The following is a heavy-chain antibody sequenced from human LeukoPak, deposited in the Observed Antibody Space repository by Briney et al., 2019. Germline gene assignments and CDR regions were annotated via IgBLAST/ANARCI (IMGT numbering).Heavy chain of an antibody. CDR2: MNPNSGNT. CDR1: GYTFTSYD. CDR3: ARGRGGFYCSGGSCYSVWFDP. D-gene: IGHD2-15*01. V-gene: IGHV1-8*01. Sequence: ASVKASCKASGYTFTSYDINWVRQATGQGLEWMGWMNPNSGNTGYAQKFQGRVTMTRNTSISTAYMELSSLRSEDTAVYYCARGRGGFYCSGGSCYSVWFDPWGQGTLVTVSS. J-gene: IGHJ5*02.